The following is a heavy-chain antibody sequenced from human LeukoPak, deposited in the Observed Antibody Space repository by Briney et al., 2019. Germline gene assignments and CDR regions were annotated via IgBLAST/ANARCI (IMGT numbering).Heavy chain of an antibody. V-gene: IGHV3-7*03. CDR2: IKQDGSQR. D-gene: IGHD6-13*01. Sequence: GGSLRLSCVASGFSFSNLWMSWVRQAPGERPEWLTNIKQDGSQRYYVDSVRGRFTISRDNAKNSLYLQMNSLRAEDTAVYYCARDRDSSWYPYLNQWGQGTLVTVSS. CDR1: GFSFSNLW. CDR3: ARDRDSSWYPYLNQ. J-gene: IGHJ4*02.